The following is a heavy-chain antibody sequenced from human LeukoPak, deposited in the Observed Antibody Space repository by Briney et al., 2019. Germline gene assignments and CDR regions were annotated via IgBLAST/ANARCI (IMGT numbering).Heavy chain of an antibody. D-gene: IGHD3-3*01. J-gene: IGHJ4*02. V-gene: IGHV1-46*01. CDR3: ARDGARSDFDY. Sequence: ASVKVSCKASGYTFTDYYTYWVRQAPGQGLEWVGGINPSGGSTTYAQKFQGRVTMTRDTSTSTVYMELSSLRSEDTAVYYCARDGARSDFDYWGQGTLVTVSS. CDR2: INPSGGST. CDR1: GYTFTDYY.